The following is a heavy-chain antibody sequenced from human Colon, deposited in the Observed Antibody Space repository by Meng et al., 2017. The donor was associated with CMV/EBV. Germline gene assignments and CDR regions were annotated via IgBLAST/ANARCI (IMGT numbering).Heavy chain of an antibody. CDR2: IDTTNH. Sequence: GESGGRCVDPGGSLRLACGASGFSLSDFGIHSLRQAPGKGLEWVSFIDTTNHYYADSVKGRFTISRDDSKRMVYLQMNNLKTEDTAMYFCSNGLLGVQGHWGQGTLVTVSS. D-gene: IGHD3-3*01. CDR1: GFSLSDFG. CDR3: SNGLLGVQGH. J-gene: IGHJ4*02. V-gene: IGHV3-30*02.